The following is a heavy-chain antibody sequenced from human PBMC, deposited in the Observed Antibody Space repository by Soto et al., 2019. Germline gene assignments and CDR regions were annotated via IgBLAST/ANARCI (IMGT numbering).Heavy chain of an antibody. CDR1: GFTFDDYA. J-gene: IGHJ5*02. CDR2: ISWNSGSI. V-gene: IGHV3-9*01. Sequence: EVQLVESGGGLVQPGRSLRLSCAASGFTFDDYAMHWVRQAPGKGLEWVSGISWNSGSIGYADSVKGRFTISRDNAKNSLYLQMSSLRAEDTALYYCAKGRWFGELSVEFDPWGQGTLVTVSS. CDR3: AKGRWFGELSVEFDP. D-gene: IGHD3-10*01.